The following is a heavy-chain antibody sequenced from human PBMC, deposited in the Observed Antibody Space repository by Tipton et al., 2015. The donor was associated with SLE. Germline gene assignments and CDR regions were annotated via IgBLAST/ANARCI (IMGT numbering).Heavy chain of an antibody. CDR3: ARDSSRYYDSSGFDY. V-gene: IGHV4-61*01. D-gene: IGHD3-22*01. Sequence: TLSLTCTVSGGSVSSGSYYWSCIRQPPGKGLEWIGYIYYSGSTNYNPSLKSRVTISVDTSKNQFSLKLSSVTAADTAVYYCARDSSRYYDSSGFDYWGQGTLVTVSS. CDR2: IYYSGST. J-gene: IGHJ4*02. CDR1: GGSVSSGSYY.